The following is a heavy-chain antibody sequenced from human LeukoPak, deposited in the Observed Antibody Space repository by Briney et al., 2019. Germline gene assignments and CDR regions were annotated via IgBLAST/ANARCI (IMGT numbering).Heavy chain of an antibody. J-gene: IGHJ3*02. CDR2: INHSGST. CDR1: GGSFSGYY. V-gene: IGHV4-34*01. Sequence: PSETLSLTCAVYGGSFSGYYWSWIRQPPGKGLEWIGEINHSGSTNYNPSLKSRVTISVDTSKNQFSLKLSSVTAADTAVYYCARAIVATIDAFDTWGQGTMVTVSS. D-gene: IGHD5-12*01. CDR3: ARAIVATIDAFDT.